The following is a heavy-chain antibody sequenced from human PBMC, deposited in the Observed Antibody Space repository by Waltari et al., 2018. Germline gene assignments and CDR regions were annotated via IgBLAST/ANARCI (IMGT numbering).Heavy chain of an antibody. CDR1: GGSISSYY. CDR3: ARDLPIVVVPAATAGHNWFDP. CDR2: IYTSGST. Sequence: QEQLQESGPGLVKPSETLSLTCTVSGGSISSYYWSWIRQPAGKGLAWIGRIYTSGSTNYNPSLKSRVTMSVDTSKNQFSLKLSSVTAADTAVYYCARDLPIVVVPAATAGHNWFDPWGQGTLVTVSS. J-gene: IGHJ5*02. D-gene: IGHD2-2*01. V-gene: IGHV4-4*07.